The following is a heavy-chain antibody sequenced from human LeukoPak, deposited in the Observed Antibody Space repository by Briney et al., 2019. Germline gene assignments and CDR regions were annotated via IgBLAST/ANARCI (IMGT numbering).Heavy chain of an antibody. CDR1: GGSFSGYY. CDR2: INHSGST. D-gene: IGHD3-10*01. J-gene: IGHJ3*01. Sequence: SETLSLTCAVYGGSFSGYYWSWIRQPPGKGLEWIGEINHSGSTNYNPSLKSRVTISVDTSKNQFSLKLSSVTAADTAVYYCARDSRLWFEPWGQGTMVTVSS. CDR3: ARDSRLWFEP. V-gene: IGHV4-34*01.